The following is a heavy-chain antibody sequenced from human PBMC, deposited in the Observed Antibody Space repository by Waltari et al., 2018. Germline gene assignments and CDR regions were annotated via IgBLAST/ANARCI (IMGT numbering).Heavy chain of an antibody. V-gene: IGHV3-23*03. CDR1: GFTFSSYA. CDR3: AKEVGVGAGFYYYYYMDV. Sequence: EVQMLESGGGLVQPGGSLRLSCAASGFTFSSYAMSWVRQAPGKGLEWVSVIYSGGSSTYHADSVKGRFTISRDNSKNTLYLQMNSLRAEDTAVYYYAKEVGVGAGFYYYYYMDVWGKGTTVTVSS. J-gene: IGHJ6*03. CDR2: IYSGGSST. D-gene: IGHD1-26*01.